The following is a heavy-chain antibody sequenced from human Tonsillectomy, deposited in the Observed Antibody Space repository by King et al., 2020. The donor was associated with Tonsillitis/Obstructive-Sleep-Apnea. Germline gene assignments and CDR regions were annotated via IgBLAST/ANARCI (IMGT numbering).Heavy chain of an antibody. CDR1: GFSFDDYA. J-gene: IGHJ4*02. CDR3: AKDMPYYDFWGGFYY. D-gene: IGHD3-3*01. CDR2: ISWNSGYI. Sequence: QLVQSGGGLVQPGRSLRLSCAASGFSFDDYAMHWVRQVPGKGLEWVSGISWNSGYIGYADSVKGRITISRDNAKNSLYLQLNSLRAEDTAVYYFAKDMPYYDFWGGFYYWGQGTLVTVSS. V-gene: IGHV3-9*01.